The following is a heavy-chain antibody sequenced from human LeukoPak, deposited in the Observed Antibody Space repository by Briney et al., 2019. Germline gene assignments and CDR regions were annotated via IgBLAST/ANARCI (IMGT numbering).Heavy chain of an antibody. D-gene: IGHD3-3*01. CDR1: GGTFSSYA. Sequence: ASVKVSCKASGGTFSSYAISWVRQAPGQGLEWTGGIIPIFGTANYAQKFQGRVTITADESTSTAYMELSSLRSEDTAVYYCARGGPGKRLRFLEWSIDYWGQGTLVTVSS. J-gene: IGHJ4*02. CDR2: IIPIFGTA. CDR3: ARGGPGKRLRFLEWSIDY. V-gene: IGHV1-69*13.